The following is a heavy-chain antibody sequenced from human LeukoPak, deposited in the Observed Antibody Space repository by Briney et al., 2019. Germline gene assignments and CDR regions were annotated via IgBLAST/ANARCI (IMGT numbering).Heavy chain of an antibody. D-gene: IGHD6-19*01. V-gene: IGHV4-34*01. CDR3: ARVPDWAGTGFDY. J-gene: IGHJ4*02. CDR1: GGSFSGYY. CDR2: INHSGST. Sequence: SETLSLTCAVYGGSFSGYYWSWIRQPPGKGLEWIGEINHSGSTNYNPSLKSRVTISVDTSKNQFSLKLSSVTAADTAVYYCARVPDWAGTGFDYWGQGTLVTVPS.